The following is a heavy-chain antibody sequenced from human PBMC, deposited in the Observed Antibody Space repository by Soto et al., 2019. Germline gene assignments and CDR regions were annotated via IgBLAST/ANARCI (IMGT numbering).Heavy chain of an antibody. CDR3: SRWGCSGSNCNLNQRSFDL. V-gene: IGHV3-33*03. CDR1: GFIFNEYG. J-gene: IGHJ4*02. D-gene: IGHD2-15*01. Sequence: GGSLRLSCAASGFIFNEYGMHWVRQAPGKRLEWVAVIWYDGSNKYYADSVKGRFTFSRDNSKNTISLQINSLRVEDTAVYYCSRWGCSGSNCNLNQRSFDLWGQGTPVTVST. CDR2: IWYDGSNK.